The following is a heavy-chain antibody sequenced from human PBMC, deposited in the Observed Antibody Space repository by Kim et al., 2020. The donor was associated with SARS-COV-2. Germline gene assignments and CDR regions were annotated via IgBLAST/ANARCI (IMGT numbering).Heavy chain of an antibody. D-gene: IGHD1-26*01. V-gene: IGHV3-30-3*01. CDR1: GFTFSSYA. Sequence: GGSLRLSCAASGFTFSSYAMHWVRQAPGKGLEWVAVISYDGSKKYYADSVKGRFTISRDNSKNTLYLQMNSLRAEDTAVYYCARGVGATSYYYGMDVWGQGTTVTVSS. CDR2: ISYDGSKK. J-gene: IGHJ6*02. CDR3: ARGVGATSYYYGMDV.